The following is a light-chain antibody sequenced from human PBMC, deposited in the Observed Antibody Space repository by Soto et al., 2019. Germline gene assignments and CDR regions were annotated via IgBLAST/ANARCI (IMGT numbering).Light chain of an antibody. V-gene: IGKV1-5*01. Sequence: DIQMTQSPPTLSASVGDRVTITCRAGQSINRWLAWYQQKPGRAPKLLIYDVSTLQSGVPSRFSGSGSETEFILTISSLQPDDFATYYCQQYNAFYTFAQGTRVEIK. CDR3: QQYNAFYT. CDR2: DVS. J-gene: IGKJ2*01. CDR1: QSINRW.